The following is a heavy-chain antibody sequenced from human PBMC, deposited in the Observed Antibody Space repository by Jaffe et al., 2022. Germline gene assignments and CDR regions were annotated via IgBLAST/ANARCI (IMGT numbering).Heavy chain of an antibody. Sequence: QVQLQESGPGLVKPSETLSLICHVSGVTMRDYWWSWIRQSPGKGLEWIGNTFDSGGNDRWNTNYNPSLKGRLTISLDTSKSQLSLRLTSVTAADTGVYFCARDESWDEYNYRYFALWGPGTRVTVSS. J-gene: IGHJ2*01. CDR3: ARDESWDEYNYRYFAL. CDR1: GVTMRDYW. D-gene: IGHD1-1*01. CDR2: TFDSGGNDRWNT. V-gene: IGHV4-59*01.